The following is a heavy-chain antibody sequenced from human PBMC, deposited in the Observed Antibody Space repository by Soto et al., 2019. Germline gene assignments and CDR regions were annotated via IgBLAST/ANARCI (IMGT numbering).Heavy chain of an antibody. CDR2: INPYNGGA. J-gene: IGHJ6*02. CDR1: GYIFNDYY. Sequence: ASVKVSCKASGYIFNDYYIHWVRQAPGQGLEWMGWINPYNGGANFAQEFQGRDTMTRDTSLSIVYMEVTRLTYDDTAVYYCARDNYNYSGMDVWGQGTTVTVSS. V-gene: IGHV1-2*02. CDR3: ARDNYNYSGMDV.